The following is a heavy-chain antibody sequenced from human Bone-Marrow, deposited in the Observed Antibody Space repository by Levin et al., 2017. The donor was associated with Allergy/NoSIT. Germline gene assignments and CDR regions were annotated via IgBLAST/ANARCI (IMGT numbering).Heavy chain of an antibody. J-gene: IGHJ4*02. Sequence: GESLKISCLASGFIFSDYVMHWVRQAPGRGLEWVAVIADDGVNKYYARSVKGRFTISRDNSKNTVYLHMNSLRAEDTAVYYCARDQWLRESYYFDYWGQGTLVTVSS. V-gene: IGHV3-30*03. CDR3: ARDQWLRESYYFDY. D-gene: IGHD5-12*01. CDR1: GFIFSDYV. CDR2: IADDGVNK.